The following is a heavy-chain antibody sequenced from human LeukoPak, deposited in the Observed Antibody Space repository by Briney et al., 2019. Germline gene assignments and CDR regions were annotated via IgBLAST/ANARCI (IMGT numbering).Heavy chain of an antibody. J-gene: IGHJ5*02. CDR1: GYSISSGNY. CDR3: ARAPDVGPNNWFDP. CDR2: IYYSGST. D-gene: IGHD1-14*01. V-gene: IGHV4-61*01. Sequence: PSETLSLTCTVSGYSISSGNYWSWIRQPPGKGLEWIGYIYYSGSTNYNPSLKSRVTISVDTSKNQFSLKLSSVTAADTAVYYCARAPDVGPNNWFDPWGQGTLVTVSS.